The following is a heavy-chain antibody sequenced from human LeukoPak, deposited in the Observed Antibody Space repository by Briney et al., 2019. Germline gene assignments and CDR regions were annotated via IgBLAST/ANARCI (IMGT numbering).Heavy chain of an antibody. V-gene: IGHV3-30*18. D-gene: IGHD3-22*01. CDR2: ISYDGSNK. CDR3: AKGVDYYDSSGYSARGY. J-gene: IGHJ4*02. CDR1: GFTFSSYG. Sequence: GRSLRPSCAASGFTFSSYGMHWVRQAPGKGLEWVAVISYDGSNKYYADSVKGRFTISRDNSKNTLYLQMNSLRAEDTAVYYCAKGVDYYDSSGYSARGYWGQGTLVTVSS.